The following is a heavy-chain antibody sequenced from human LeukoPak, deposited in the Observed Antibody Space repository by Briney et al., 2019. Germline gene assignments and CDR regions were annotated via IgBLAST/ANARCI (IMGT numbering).Heavy chain of an antibody. CDR3: AKDREYSSGWYGVFAY. V-gene: IGHV3-23*01. CDR2: ISGSGGST. J-gene: IGHJ4*02. D-gene: IGHD6-19*01. Sequence: GGSLRLSCAASGFTFSSYAMHWVRQAPGKGLEWVSAISGSGGSTYYADSVKGRFTISRDNSKNTLYLQMNSLRAEGTAVYYCAKDREYSSGWYGVFAYWGQGTLVTVSS. CDR1: GFTFSSYA.